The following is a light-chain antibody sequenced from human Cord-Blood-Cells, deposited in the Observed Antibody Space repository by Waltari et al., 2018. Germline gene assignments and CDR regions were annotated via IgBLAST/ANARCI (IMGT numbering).Light chain of an antibody. CDR3: QQYGSSPGT. V-gene: IGKV3-20*01. J-gene: IGKJ1*01. CDR2: GAS. CDR1: PSVSSSY. Sequence: EIVLTQSPGTLSLSSGERATLSCRASPSVSSSYLAWYQQKPGQAPRLLIYGASSRATGIPDRFSGSGSGTDFTLTISRLEPEDFAVYYCQQYGSSPGTFGQGTKVEIK.